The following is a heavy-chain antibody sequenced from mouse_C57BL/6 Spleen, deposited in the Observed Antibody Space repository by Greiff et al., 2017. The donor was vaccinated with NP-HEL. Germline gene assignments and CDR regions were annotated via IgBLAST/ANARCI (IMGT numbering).Heavy chain of an antibody. CDR2: IYPGDGDT. V-gene: IGHV1-80*01. CDR1: GYAFSSYW. CDR3: ARGDSSGYGFAY. Sequence: VQGVESGAELVKPGASVKISCKASGYAFSSYWMNWVKQRPGKGLEWIGQIYPGDGDTNYNGKFKGKATLTADKSSSTAYMQLSSLTSEDSAVYFCARGDSSGYGFAYWGQGTLVTVSA. D-gene: IGHD3-2*02. J-gene: IGHJ3*01.